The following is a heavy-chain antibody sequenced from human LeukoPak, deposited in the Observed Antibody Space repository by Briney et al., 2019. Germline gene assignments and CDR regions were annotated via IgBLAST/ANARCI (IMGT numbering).Heavy chain of an antibody. CDR2: IYYSGST. D-gene: IGHD5-18*01. V-gene: IGHV4-59*01. Sequence: PSETLSLTCTVPGGSISIYYWSWIRQPPGKGLEWIGYIYYSGSTNYNPSLKSRVTISVDTSKNQFSLKLSSVTAADTAVYYCAREGDTAPFDYWGQGTLVTVSS. CDR1: GGSISIYY. CDR3: AREGDTAPFDY. J-gene: IGHJ4*02.